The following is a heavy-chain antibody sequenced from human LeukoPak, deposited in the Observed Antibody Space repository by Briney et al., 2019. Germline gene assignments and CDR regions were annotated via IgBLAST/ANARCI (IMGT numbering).Heavy chain of an antibody. J-gene: IGHJ4*02. CDR3: ARDSEPDYYDSSGSFDY. V-gene: IGHV3-30*03. D-gene: IGHD3-22*01. CDR1: GFTFSSYG. CDR2: ISYDGSNK. Sequence: GGSLRLSCAASGFTFSSYGMHWVRQAPGKGLEWVAVISYDGSNKYYADSVKGRFTISRDNSKNTLYLQMNSLRAEDTAVYYCARDSEPDYYDSSGSFDYWGQGTLVTVSS.